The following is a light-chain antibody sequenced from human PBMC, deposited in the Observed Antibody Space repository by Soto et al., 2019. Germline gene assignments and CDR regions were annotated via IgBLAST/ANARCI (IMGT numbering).Light chain of an antibody. J-gene: IGLJ1*01. Sequence: QSALTQPASVSGSPGQSITISCTGTSGDLGSYNRVSWYQQHPGKAPKLIIYEVTDRPSGVSNRFSGSKSGNTASLTISGLQAEDEAEYYCSSYTNINTRACVFGTGTRSPS. CDR2: EVT. CDR3: SSYTNINTRACV. CDR1: SGDLGSYNR. V-gene: IGLV2-14*01.